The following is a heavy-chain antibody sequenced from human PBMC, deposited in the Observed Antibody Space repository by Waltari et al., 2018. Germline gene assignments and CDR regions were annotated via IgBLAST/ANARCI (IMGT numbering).Heavy chain of an antibody. CDR2: IYYSGST. CDR3: AAGGDYGDYQPLDY. Sequence: QVQLQESGPGLVKPSETLSLTCTVSGGSISSYYWSWIRQPPGKGLEWIGYIYYSGSTNYNPSLKSRVTISVDTSKNQFSLKLSSVTAADTAVYYCAAGGDYGDYQPLDYWGQGTLVTVSS. D-gene: IGHD4-17*01. CDR1: GGSISSYY. J-gene: IGHJ4*02. V-gene: IGHV4-59*01.